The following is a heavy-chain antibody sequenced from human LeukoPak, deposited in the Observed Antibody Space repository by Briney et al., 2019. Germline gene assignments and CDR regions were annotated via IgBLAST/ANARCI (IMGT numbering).Heavy chain of an antibody. CDR1: RYSFTNYG. J-gene: IGHJ4*02. D-gene: IGHD6-6*01. CDR2: VAPYNGHT. CDR3: ARGFSSSSPSDY. Sequence: GASVTVSFKASRYSFTNYGVNWVRQAPGQGLEWVGWVAPYNGHTNYAQKFQGRVTLTTDTSTNTAYMELRSLKSDDTAVYYCARGFSSSSPSDYWGQGTLVTVAS. V-gene: IGHV1-18*01.